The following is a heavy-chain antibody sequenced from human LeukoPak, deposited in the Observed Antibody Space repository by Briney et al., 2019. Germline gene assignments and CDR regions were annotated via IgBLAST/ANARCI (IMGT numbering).Heavy chain of an antibody. CDR2: ISDSGFST. CDR3: AKDSVISRGHTDI. CDR1: GFTFNNYA. J-gene: IGHJ3*02. V-gene: IGHV3-23*01. D-gene: IGHD2/OR15-2a*01. Sequence: PGGSLRLSCTASGFTFNNYAMNWVRQAPGKGLEWVSTISDSGFSTYHAYYADSVKGRFTISRDKSKNTLYLQMNSLRVEDTAVYYCAKDSVISRGHTDIWGQGTMATVSS.